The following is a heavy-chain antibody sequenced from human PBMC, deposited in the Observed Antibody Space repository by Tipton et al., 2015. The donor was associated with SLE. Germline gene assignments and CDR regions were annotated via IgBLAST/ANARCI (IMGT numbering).Heavy chain of an antibody. D-gene: IGHD6-6*01. V-gene: IGHV3-11*01. Sequence: SLRLSCAASGFTFSDYYMSWIRQAPGKGLEWVSYISSSGSTIYYADSVKGRFTISRDNAKNSLSLQMNSLRAEDTAVYYCARDGYSSSGPLYGWGQGTLVTVSS. J-gene: IGHJ4*02. CDR1: GFTFSDYY. CDR2: ISSSGSTI. CDR3: ARDGYSSSGPLYG.